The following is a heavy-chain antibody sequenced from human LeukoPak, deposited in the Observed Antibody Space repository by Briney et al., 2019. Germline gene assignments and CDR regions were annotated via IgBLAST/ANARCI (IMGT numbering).Heavy chain of an antibody. Sequence: GGSLRLSCAASGFTFSSYAVSWVRQAPGKGLEWVSTTSASGSSTYYADSVQGRFTISRDNSKKTLYLQMSGLRVEDTAMYYCVKDPRDTYGTNWFVSWGQGTLLIVSS. J-gene: IGHJ5*01. CDR2: TSASGSST. CDR3: VKDPRDTYGTNWFVS. D-gene: IGHD2-21*01. CDR1: GFTFSSYA. V-gene: IGHV3-23*01.